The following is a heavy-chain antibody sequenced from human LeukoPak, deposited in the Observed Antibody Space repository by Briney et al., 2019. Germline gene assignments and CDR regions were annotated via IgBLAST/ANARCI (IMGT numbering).Heavy chain of an antibody. CDR2: IYSNGKT. CDR1: GFTFSIYG. CDR3: ATRGP. V-gene: IGHV3-66*02. Sequence: GGSLRLSCAASGFTFSIYGMSWVRQAPGKGLEWVSIIYSNGKTNYADAVKGRFTISRDNSKNTLYLHMNGLRAEDTAVYFCATRGPWGQGTLVTVSS. J-gene: IGHJ5*02.